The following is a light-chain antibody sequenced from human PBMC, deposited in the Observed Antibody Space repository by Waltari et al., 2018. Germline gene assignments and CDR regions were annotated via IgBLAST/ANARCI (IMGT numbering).Light chain of an antibody. Sequence: DIVMTQPPDSLAVSLGERATINCKSSQNILYSSNNKNYLAWYQQKPGQPPKLLIYWASTRESGVPDRFSGSGSGTDFTLTISSLQAEDVAVYYCQQYYSTPPSLTFGGGTKVEIK. CDR3: QQYYSTPPSLT. J-gene: IGKJ4*01. V-gene: IGKV4-1*01. CDR2: WAS. CDR1: QNILYSSNNKNY.